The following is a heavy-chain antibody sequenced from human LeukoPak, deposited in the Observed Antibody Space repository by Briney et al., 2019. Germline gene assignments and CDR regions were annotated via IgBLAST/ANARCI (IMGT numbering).Heavy chain of an antibody. CDR1: GYTFTSYG. J-gene: IGHJ4*02. CDR2: ISAYNGNT. V-gene: IGHV1-18*01. D-gene: IGHD2-15*01. CDR3: ARDYGGAPDIVVVVAVDY. Sequence: ASVKVSCKASGYTFTSYGISWVRQAPGQGLEWMGWISAYNGNTNYAQKLQGRVTVTTDTSTSTAYMELRSLRFDDTAVYYCARDYGGAPDIVVVVAVDYWGQGTLVTVSS.